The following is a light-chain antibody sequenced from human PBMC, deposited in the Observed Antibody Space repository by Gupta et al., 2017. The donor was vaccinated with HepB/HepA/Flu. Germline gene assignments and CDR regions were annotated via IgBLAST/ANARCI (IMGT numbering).Light chain of an antibody. Sequence: DIQMTQSPSTLSASVGDRVTITCWASQSISTWLAWYQLKPGKAPNLLIYKASSLEGGVPSRFSGSGSGTEFTLTISGLQPDDFATYYCHQYHTYHWTFGQGTRVEIK. CDR2: KAS. V-gene: IGKV1-5*03. CDR3: HQYHTYHWT. J-gene: IGKJ1*01. CDR1: QSISTW.